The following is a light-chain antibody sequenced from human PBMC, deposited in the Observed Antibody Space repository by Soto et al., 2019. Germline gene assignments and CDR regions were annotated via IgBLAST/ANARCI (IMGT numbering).Light chain of an antibody. CDR3: AAWDDSLNGPYV. V-gene: IGLV1-44*01. Sequence: QSVLTQAPSASGTPGQRVTISCSGSSSNIGSNTVNWYQQLPGTAPKLLIYSNNQRPSGVPDRFSGSKSGTSASLAISGLQSEDEADYYCAAWDDSLNGPYVFGTGTKLTVL. CDR1: SSNIGSNT. CDR2: SNN. J-gene: IGLJ1*01.